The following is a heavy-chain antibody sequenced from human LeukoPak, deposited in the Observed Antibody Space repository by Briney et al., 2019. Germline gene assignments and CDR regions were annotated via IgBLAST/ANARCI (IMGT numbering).Heavy chain of an antibody. D-gene: IGHD4-17*01. V-gene: IGHV4-30-2*01. J-gene: IGHJ4*02. CDR2: IYHSGST. CDR3: ASLMNGDYGYYFDY. CDR1: GGSISSGGYS. Sequence: SETLSLTCAVSGGSISSGGYSWSWIRQPPGKGLEWIGYIYHSGSTNYNPSLKSRVTISVDTSKNQFSLKLSSVTAADTAVYYCASLMNGDYGYYFDYWGQGTLVTVSS.